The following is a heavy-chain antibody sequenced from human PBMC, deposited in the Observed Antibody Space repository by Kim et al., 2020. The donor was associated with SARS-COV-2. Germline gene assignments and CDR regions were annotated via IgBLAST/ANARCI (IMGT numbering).Heavy chain of an antibody. D-gene: IGHD6-6*01. CDR2: ISSSSSYI. CDR1: GFTFSSYS. J-gene: IGHJ6*02. V-gene: IGHV3-21*01. CDR3: ARDRSIAARTEDYYYGMDV. Sequence: GGSLRLSCAASGFTFSSYSMNWVRQAPGKGLEWVSSISSSSSYIYYADSVKGRFTISRDNAKNSLYLQMNSLRAEDTAVYYCARDRSIAARTEDYYYGMDVWGQGTTVTVSS.